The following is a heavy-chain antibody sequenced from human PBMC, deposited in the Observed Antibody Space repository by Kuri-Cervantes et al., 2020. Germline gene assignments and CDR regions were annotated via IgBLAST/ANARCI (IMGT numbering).Heavy chain of an antibody. Sequence: GGSLRLSCAASGFTFSSYAMHWVRQAPGKGLEWVAVISYDGSNKYYADSVKGRFTISRDNSKNTLYLQMNSLRAEDTAVYYCATATPLWFGELLFYDGGRGGMDVWGQGTTVTVSS. J-gene: IGHJ6*02. V-gene: IGHV3-30-3*01. CDR2: ISYDGSNK. D-gene: IGHD3-10*01. CDR3: ATATPLWFGELLFYDGGRGGMDV. CDR1: GFTFSSYA.